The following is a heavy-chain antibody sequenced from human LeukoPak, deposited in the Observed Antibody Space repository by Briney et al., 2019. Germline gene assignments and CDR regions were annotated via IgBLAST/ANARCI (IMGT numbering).Heavy chain of an antibody. V-gene: IGHV4-59*01. CDR2: IYYSGST. CDR3: ARGPPTEPAADFVY. D-gene: IGHD6-13*01. CDR1: GGSISSYY. J-gene: IGHJ4*02. Sequence: SETLSLTCTVSGGSISSYYWSWIRQPPGKGLEWIGYIYYSGSTNYNPSLKSRVTISVDTSKNQFSLKLSSVTAADTAVYYCARGPPTEPAADFVYWGQGTLVTVSS.